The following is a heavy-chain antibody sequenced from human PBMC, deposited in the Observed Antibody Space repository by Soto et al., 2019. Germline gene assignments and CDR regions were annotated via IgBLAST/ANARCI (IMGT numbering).Heavy chain of an antibody. V-gene: IGHV1-3*01. CDR2: FDVGNGGT. CDR1: GYIFTNYG. CDR3: ATDEPRPRSNFDY. J-gene: IGHJ4*02. Sequence: ASVKVSCKASGYIFTNYGIHWVRQAPGQRLEWMGWFDVGNGGTKYSQKFQDRVTITTDTSASTAYMELSSLRSEATAVYYCATDEPRPRSNFDYWGQGTLVT.